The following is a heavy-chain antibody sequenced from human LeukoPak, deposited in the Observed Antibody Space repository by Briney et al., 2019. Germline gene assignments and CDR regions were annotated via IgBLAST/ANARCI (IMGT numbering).Heavy chain of an antibody. V-gene: IGHV3-53*01. Sequence: GGSLRLSCAASGFTVSNHYVNWVRQAPGKGLDWVSVVYSDGSTYYADSVKGRFTISRDNSKNTLYLQMNSLRAEDTAVYYCARGPHCSSTSCYTGLWRFDPWGQGTLVTVSS. CDR3: ARGPHCSSTSCYTGLWRFDP. CDR2: VYSDGST. CDR1: GFTVSNHY. J-gene: IGHJ5*02. D-gene: IGHD2-2*02.